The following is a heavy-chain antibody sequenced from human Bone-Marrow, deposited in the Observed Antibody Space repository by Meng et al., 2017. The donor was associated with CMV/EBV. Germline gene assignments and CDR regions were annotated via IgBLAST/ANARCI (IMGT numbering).Heavy chain of an antibody. CDR3: ARVYGGNSGLDY. CDR1: GFTFSNSD. Sequence: GESLKISCAASGFTFSNSDMNWVRQAPGKGLVWVSRINSDGSSTSYADSVKGRFTISRDNAKNTLYLQMNSLRAEDTAVYYCARVYGGNSGLDYWGQGTLVTVSS. D-gene: IGHD4-23*01. V-gene: IGHV3-74*01. CDR2: INSDGSST. J-gene: IGHJ4*02.